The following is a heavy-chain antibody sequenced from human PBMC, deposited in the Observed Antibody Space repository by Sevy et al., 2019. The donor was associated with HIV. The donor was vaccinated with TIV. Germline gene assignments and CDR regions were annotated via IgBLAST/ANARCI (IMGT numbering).Heavy chain of an antibody. CDR1: GYMFSDYN. V-gene: IGHV1-2*06. CDR2: INPNSGVT. D-gene: IGHD1-20*01. Sequence: ASVKVSCKATGYMFSDYNMHWVRQAPGQGLEWMALINPNSGVTIYAQKFRGRVSRTRDTSMSTAHFELSALTSDDAAVYYCVGEDNNAPRTLLSFDIWGQGTMVTVSS. CDR3: VGEDNNAPRTLLSFDI. J-gene: IGHJ3*02.